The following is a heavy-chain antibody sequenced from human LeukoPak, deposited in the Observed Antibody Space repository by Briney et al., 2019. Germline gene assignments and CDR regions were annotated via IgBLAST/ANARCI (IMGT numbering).Heavy chain of an antibody. CDR2: IKQDGSEK. CDR1: GFTFSSYW. J-gene: IGHJ5*02. D-gene: IGHD3-10*01. Sequence: ESGGSLRLSCAASGFTFSSYWMSWVRQAPGKGLEWVANIKQDGSEKYYVDSVKGRFTISRDNAKNSLYLQMNSLRAEDTAVYYCARDWGTYYYGSGSYYPWGRRTLVTVSS. V-gene: IGHV3-7*01. CDR3: ARDWGTYYYGSGSYYP.